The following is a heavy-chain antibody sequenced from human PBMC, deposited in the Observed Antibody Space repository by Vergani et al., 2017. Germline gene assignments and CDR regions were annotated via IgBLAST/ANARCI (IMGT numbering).Heavy chain of an antibody. V-gene: IGHV1-18*04. J-gene: IGHJ6*03. Sequence: QVQLVQSGAEVKKPGASVKVSCKASGYTFTSYGISWVRQAPGQGLEWLGWISGYDSKTKYVEKLQGRLTVTIDTSTNSAYMELGGLRSDDTAVYYCARGGSIAAPAYLYYCYMDVWGKGSSVTVSS. D-gene: IGHD6-6*01. CDR2: ISGYDSKT. CDR1: GYTFTSYG. CDR3: ARGGSIAAPAYLYYCYMDV.